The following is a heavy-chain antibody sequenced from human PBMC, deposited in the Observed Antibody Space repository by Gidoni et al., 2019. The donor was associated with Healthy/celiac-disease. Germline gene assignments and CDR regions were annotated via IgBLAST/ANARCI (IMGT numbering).Heavy chain of an antibody. D-gene: IGHD3-10*01. CDR2: ISSSSSYI. J-gene: IGHJ6*02. V-gene: IGHV3-21*01. CDR3: AREPFGPPGAPYYYYGMDV. CDR1: GFTFSSYS. Sequence: EVQLVESGGGLVKPGGSLRLSCAASGFTFSSYSMNWVRQAPGKGLEWVSSISSSSSYIYYADSVKGRFTISRDNAKNSLYLQMNSLRAEDTAVYYCAREPFGPPGAPYYYYGMDVWGQGTTVTVSS.